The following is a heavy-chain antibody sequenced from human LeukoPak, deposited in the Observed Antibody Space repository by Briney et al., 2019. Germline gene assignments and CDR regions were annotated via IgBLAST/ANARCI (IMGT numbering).Heavy chain of an antibody. V-gene: IGHV3-23*01. Sequence: QAGGSLRLSCAASGFTFSNAWMSWVRQAPGKGLEWVSAISGSGGSTYYADSVKGRFTISRDNSKNTIFLQMNSLRVEDTAVYYCAKGISADGYNFERGADYWGQGAQVIVSS. D-gene: IGHD5-24*01. CDR1: GFTFSNAW. J-gene: IGHJ4*02. CDR2: ISGSGGST. CDR3: AKGISADGYNFERGADY.